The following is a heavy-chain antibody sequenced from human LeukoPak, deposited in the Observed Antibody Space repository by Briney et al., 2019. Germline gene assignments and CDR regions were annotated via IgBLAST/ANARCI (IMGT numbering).Heavy chain of an antibody. CDR2: INHSGST. J-gene: IGHJ5*02. CDR1: GGSFSGYY. D-gene: IGHD2-2*01. V-gene: IGHV4-34*01. Sequence: SETLSLTCAVYGGSFSGYYWSWIRQPPGKGLEWIGEINHSGSTNYNPSLKSRVTISVDTSKNQFSLKLSSVTAADTAVYYCAIHIVVVPAAKKKNWFDPWGQGTLVTISS. CDR3: AIHIVVVPAAKKKNWFDP.